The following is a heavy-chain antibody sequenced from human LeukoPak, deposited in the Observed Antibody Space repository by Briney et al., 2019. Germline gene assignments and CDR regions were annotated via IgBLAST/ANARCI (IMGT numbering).Heavy chain of an antibody. CDR1: GHTFTGYY. V-gene: IGHV1-18*04. Sequence: ASVKVSCKASGHTFTGYYMHWVRQAPGQGLEWMGWISAYNGNTNYAQKLQGRVTMTTDTSTSTAYMELRSLRSDDTAVYYCARGIDYYDSSGYYYGARASAFDIWGQGTMVTVSS. D-gene: IGHD3-22*01. CDR2: ISAYNGNT. J-gene: IGHJ3*02. CDR3: ARGIDYYDSSGYYYGARASAFDI.